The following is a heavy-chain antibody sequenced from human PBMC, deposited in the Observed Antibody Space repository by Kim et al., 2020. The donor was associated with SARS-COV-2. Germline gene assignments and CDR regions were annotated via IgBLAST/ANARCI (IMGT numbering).Heavy chain of an antibody. CDR2: IYYSGST. CDR1: GGSVSSGSYY. Sequence: SETLSLTCTVSGGSVSSGSYYWSWIRQPPGKGLEWIGYIYYSGSTNYNPSLKSRVTISVDTSKNQFSLKLSSVTAADTAMYYCATSEGSWLPLDYWGQGTLVTVSS. V-gene: IGHV4-61*01. CDR3: ATSEGSWLPLDY. J-gene: IGHJ4*02. D-gene: IGHD3-22*01.